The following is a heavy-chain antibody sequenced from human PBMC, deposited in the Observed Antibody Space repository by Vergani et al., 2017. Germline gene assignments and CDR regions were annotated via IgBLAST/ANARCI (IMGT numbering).Heavy chain of an antibody. J-gene: IGHJ1*01. D-gene: IGHD3-22*01. Sequence: QVQLVQSGAEVKKPGSSVKVSCKASGGTFSSYTISWVRQAPGQGLEWMGRIIPILGIANYAQKFQGRVTITADKSTSTAYMELSSLRSDDTAVYYCARDFRHYYDSSGYYYGEYFQHWGQGTLVTVSS. CDR3: ARDFRHYYDSSGYYYGEYFQH. CDR1: GGTFSSYT. V-gene: IGHV1-69*08. CDR2: IIPILGIA.